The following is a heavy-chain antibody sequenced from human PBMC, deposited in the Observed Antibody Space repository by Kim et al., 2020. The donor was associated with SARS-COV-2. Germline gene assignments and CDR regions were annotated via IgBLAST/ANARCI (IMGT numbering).Heavy chain of an antibody. J-gene: IGHJ4*02. CDR3: ARDRRGLGVVITQYYFDF. Sequence: GGSLRPSCAASGFIFSDYSMNWVRQAPGKGLELISYISVSSRTIYYADSVKGRFTISRDNAKNSLYLQMNSLRDDDTAVYYCARDRRGLGVVITQYYFDFWGQGTLVTVSS. CDR1: GFIFSDYS. V-gene: IGHV3-48*02. D-gene: IGHD3-22*01. CDR2: ISVSSRTI.